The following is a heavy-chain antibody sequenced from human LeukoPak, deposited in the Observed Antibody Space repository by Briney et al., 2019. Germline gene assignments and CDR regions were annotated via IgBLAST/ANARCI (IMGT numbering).Heavy chain of an antibody. Sequence: GGSLRLSCAASGFTFSSYAMHWVRQAPGKGLEWVAVISYDGSNKYYADSVKGRFTISRDNSKNTLYLQMNSQRAEDTAVYYCARDPGREGWFDPWGQGTLVTVSS. V-gene: IGHV3-30*01. J-gene: IGHJ5*02. D-gene: IGHD1-26*01. CDR2: ISYDGSNK. CDR3: ARDPGREGWFDP. CDR1: GFTFSSYA.